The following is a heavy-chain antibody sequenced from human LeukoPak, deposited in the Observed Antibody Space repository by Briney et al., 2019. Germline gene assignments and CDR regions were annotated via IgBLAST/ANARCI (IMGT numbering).Heavy chain of an antibody. CDR3: ARHWSSGYSYPFDY. Sequence: SETLSLTCTVSGGSISSYYRSWIRQPPGKGLEWVGEINHSGSTNYNPSLKSRVTISVDTSKNQFSLKLSSVTAADTAVYYCARHWSSGYSYPFDYWGQGTLVTVSS. J-gene: IGHJ4*02. V-gene: IGHV4-34*01. CDR1: GGSISSYY. CDR2: INHSGST. D-gene: IGHD3-22*01.